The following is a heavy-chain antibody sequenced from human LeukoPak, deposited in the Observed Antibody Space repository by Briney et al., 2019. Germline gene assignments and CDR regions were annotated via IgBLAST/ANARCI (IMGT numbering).Heavy chain of an antibody. CDR3: TSDFWSGYPDY. CDR1: GFTFSNAW. D-gene: IGHD3-3*01. CDR2: IKSKTDGGTT. J-gene: IGHJ4*02. Sequence: PGGSLRLSCAASGFTFSNAWMSWVRQAPGKGLEWVGRIKSKTDGGTTDYAAPVKGRFTISRDDSKNTLYLQMNSLKTEDTAVYYCTSDFWSGYPDYWGQGTLVTVSS. V-gene: IGHV3-15*01.